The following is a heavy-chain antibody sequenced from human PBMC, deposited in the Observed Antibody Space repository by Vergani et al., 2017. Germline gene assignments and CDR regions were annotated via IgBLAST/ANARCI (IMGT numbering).Heavy chain of an antibody. D-gene: IGHD5-24*01. V-gene: IGHV4-34*01. J-gene: IGHJ4*02. CDR3: ARVCRDGYNYFDY. CDR1: GGSFSGYY. CDR2: INHSGST. Sequence: QVQLQQWGAGLLKPSETLSLTCAVYGGSFSGYYWSWIRQHPGKGLEWIGEINHSGSTNYNPSLKSRVTISVDTSKDQFSLKLSSVAAADTAVYYCARVCRDGYNYFDYWGQGTLVTVSS.